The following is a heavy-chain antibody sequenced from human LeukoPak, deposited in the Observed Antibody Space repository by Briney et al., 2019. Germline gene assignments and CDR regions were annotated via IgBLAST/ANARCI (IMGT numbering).Heavy chain of an antibody. V-gene: IGHV1-46*01. CDR3: ARDYGDSSGYNDY. CDR1: GYRFTTYF. J-gene: IGHJ4*02. CDR2: ISPRGGDT. Sequence: SVKVSCKASGYRFTTYFIHWVRQAPGQGLEWMGLISPRGGDTTYAQSFQGRVSMTRDTSTTTVYMELTSLRAEDTAVYYCARDYGDSSGYNDYWGQGTLVTVSS. D-gene: IGHD3-22*01.